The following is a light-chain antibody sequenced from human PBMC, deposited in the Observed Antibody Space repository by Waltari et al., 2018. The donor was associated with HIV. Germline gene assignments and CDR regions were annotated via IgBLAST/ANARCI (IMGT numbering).Light chain of an antibody. CDR1: QSVLYISNNQNY. CDR2: WAS. CDR3: QQYDDIPPLI. V-gene: IGKV4-1*01. Sequence: DIVMTQSPDSLPVSLGERATINCKSSQSVLYISNNQNYLAWYQQKPGQPPKLLIYWASTRESGVPLRFSGSGSGTDFTFTISSLQPDDVATYYCQQYDDIPPLIFGGGTKVEI. J-gene: IGKJ4*01.